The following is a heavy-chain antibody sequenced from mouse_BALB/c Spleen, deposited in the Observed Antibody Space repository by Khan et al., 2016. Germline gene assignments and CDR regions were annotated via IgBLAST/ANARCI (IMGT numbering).Heavy chain of an antibody. Sequence: VQLQQSGPELVKPGASVKISCKASGYTFTDYNMHWVKQSHGKSLEWIGYIYPYNGGTGYNQKFKSKATLTVDNSSSTAYMELRSLTSEDSTVYYGASRRYDVGFAYWGQGTLVTVSA. V-gene: IGHV1S29*02. CDR2: IYPYNGGT. D-gene: IGHD2-14*01. CDR3: ASRRYDVGFAY. CDR1: GYTFTDYN. J-gene: IGHJ3*01.